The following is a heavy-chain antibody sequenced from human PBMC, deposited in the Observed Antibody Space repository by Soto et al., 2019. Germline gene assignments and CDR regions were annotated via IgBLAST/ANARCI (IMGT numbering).Heavy chain of an antibody. CDR2: ISGGGSST. CDR1: A. D-gene: IGHD3-10*01. CDR3: AKDISMVRGVIVTPSPFDF. Sequence: AMSWVRQAPGKGLEWVSAISGGGSSTSYPSSVRGRFTISRDNSRNTLYLQMYSLRAEDTAVYYCAKDISMVRGVIVTPSPFDFWGQGTLVTVSS. V-gene: IGHV3-23*01. J-gene: IGHJ4*02.